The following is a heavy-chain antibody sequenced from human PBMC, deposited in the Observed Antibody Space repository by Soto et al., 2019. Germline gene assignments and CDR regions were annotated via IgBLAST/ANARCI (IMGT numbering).Heavy chain of an antibody. CDR3: ARGDYYDIRNY. CDR1: GYTFTNYA. CDR2: INAGNGNT. Sequence: QVQLVQSGAEVKKPGASVKVSCKASGYTFTNYAMHWVRQAPGQRLEWMGWINAGNGNTKYSQKFQGRVTIIRDTSASTAYMELSSLRSEDTAVYYCARGDYYDIRNYWGQGTLVTVSS. D-gene: IGHD3-22*01. V-gene: IGHV1-3*01. J-gene: IGHJ4*02.